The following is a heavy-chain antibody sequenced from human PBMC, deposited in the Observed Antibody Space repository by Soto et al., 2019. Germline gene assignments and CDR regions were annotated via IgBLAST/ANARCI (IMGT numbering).Heavy chain of an antibody. CDR2: IIPMSGTT. J-gene: IGHJ4*02. CDR3: ARDNTGLDY. V-gene: IGHV1-69*12. CDR1: VGAFTSYS. D-gene: IGHD1-1*01. Sequence: QVHLVQSGAEVKKPGSSVKVSCKASVGAFTSYSFHWVRQAPGQGLEWMGGIIPMSGTTNYALKFQGRVTMTADVPTNTAYIELSSLRSEDTAIYYCARDNTGLDYWGQGTLVTVSS.